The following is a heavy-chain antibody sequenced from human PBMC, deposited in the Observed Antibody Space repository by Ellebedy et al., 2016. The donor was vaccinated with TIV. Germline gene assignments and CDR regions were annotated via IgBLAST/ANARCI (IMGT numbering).Heavy chain of an antibody. CDR2: IKQDGSEK. D-gene: IGHD3-22*01. J-gene: IGHJ4*02. Sequence: GGSLRLXCAASGFTFSSYCMSWVRQAPGKGLEWVANIKQDGSEKYYVDSVKGRFTISRDNAKNSLYLQMNSLRAEDTAVYYCGKGDYYDSSGFDYWGQGTLVTVSS. CDR3: GKGDYYDSSGFDY. CDR1: GFTFSSYC. V-gene: IGHV3-7*02.